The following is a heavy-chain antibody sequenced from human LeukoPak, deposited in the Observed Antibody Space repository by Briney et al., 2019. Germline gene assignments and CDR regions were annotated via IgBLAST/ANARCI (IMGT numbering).Heavy chain of an antibody. CDR2: IKQDGSEK. V-gene: IGHV3-7*01. J-gene: IGHJ4*02. D-gene: IGHD4/OR15-4a*01. CDR3: AREGATPCFDY. Sequence: GGSLRLSCAASGFTFSSYEMNWVRQAPGKGLEWVANIKQDGSEKYYVDSVKGRITISRDNAKNSLYLQMNSLRAEDTAVYYCAREGATPCFDYWGQGTLVTVSS. CDR1: GFTFSSYE.